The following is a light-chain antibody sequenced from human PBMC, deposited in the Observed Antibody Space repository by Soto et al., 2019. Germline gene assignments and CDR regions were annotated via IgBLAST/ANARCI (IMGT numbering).Light chain of an antibody. J-gene: IGKJ4*01. CDR3: QQYNNLPLT. CDR2: DAS. V-gene: IGKV1-33*01. Sequence: EIQMTQSPSSLSASVGDRVTITCQASQDISNSLNWYQQRPGKAPNLLIYDASNLETGVPSRFSGRGSGTHITLTISSLQPEDIATYHCQQYNNLPLTFGGGTKVDIK. CDR1: QDISNS.